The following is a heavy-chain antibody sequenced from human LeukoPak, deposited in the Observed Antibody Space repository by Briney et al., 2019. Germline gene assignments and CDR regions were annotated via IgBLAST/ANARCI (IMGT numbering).Heavy chain of an antibody. V-gene: IGHV4-34*01. CDR3: ARGKQWLVRRFFDY. D-gene: IGHD6-19*01. Sequence: PSETLSLTCAVYGGSFSGYYWSWIRQPPGKGLEWIGEINHSGSTYYNPSLKSRVTISVDTSKNQFSLKLSSVTAADTAVYYCARGKQWLVRRFFDYWGQGTLVTVSS. CDR2: INHSGST. CDR1: GGSFSGYY. J-gene: IGHJ4*02.